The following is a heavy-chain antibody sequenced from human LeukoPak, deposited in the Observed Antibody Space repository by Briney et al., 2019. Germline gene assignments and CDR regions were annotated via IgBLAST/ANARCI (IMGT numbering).Heavy chain of an antibody. CDR1: GYTFTGDY. D-gene: IGHD2-15*01. CDR2: INPNSGDT. CDR3: AKSSAFDY. J-gene: IGHJ4*02. V-gene: IGHV1-2*02. Sequence: GASVKVSCKASGYTFTGDYMHWVRQAPGQGLEWMGWINPNSGDTNIPQKFQGRVTMTRDTSISTAYMELSRLTSDDTAVDYCAKSSAFDYWGQGTLVTVSS.